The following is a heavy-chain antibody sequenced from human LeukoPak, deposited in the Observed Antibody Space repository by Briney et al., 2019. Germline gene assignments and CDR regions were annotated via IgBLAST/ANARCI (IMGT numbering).Heavy chain of an antibody. V-gene: IGHV4-4*07. CDR2: IYTSGST. J-gene: IGHJ5*02. CDR3: ARDRSTMVRGVIAGNWFDP. Sequence: SETLSLTCTVSGGSISSYYWSWIRQPAGKGLEWIGRIYTSGSTNYNPSLKGRVTMSVDTSKNQFSLKLSSVTAADTAVYYCARDRSTMVRGVIAGNWFDPWGQGTLVTVSS. D-gene: IGHD3-10*01. CDR1: GGSISSYY.